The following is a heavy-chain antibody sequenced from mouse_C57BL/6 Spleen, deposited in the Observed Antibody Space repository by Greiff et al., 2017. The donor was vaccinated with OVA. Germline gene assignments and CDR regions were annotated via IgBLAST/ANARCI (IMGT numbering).Heavy chain of an antibody. CDR2: ISDGGSYT. CDR1: GFTFSSYA. D-gene: IGHD4-1*02. CDR3: ARGTQLGGYAMDY. V-gene: IGHV5-4*01. Sequence: EVQLVESGGGLVKPGGSLKLSCAASGFTFSSYAMSWVRQTPEKRLEWVATISDGGSYTYYPDNVKGRFTISRDNAKNNLYLQMSHLQSEDTAMYYCARGTQLGGYAMDYWGQGTSVTVSS. J-gene: IGHJ4*01.